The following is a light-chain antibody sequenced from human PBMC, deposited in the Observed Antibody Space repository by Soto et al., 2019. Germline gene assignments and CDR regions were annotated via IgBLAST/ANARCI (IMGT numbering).Light chain of an antibody. CDR2: GAS. CDR1: QSVSSSY. J-gene: IGKJ1*01. Sequence: EILLTQSPGTLSLSPGERATLSCRASQSVSSSYLAWYQQKPGQAPRLLIYGASSRATGIPDRFSGSGSGTDFTLTISRLEPEEFAVYYCQRYGNSLRAFGQGTKVEIK. V-gene: IGKV3-20*01. CDR3: QRYGNSLRA.